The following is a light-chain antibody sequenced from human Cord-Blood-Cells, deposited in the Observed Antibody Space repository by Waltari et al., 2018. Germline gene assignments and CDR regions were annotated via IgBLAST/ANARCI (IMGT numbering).Light chain of an antibody. Sequence: QSALTQPASVSGSPGQSIALSCAGTSRHVGSSNLVSLYQQHPGKAPKLMIYEGSKRPSGVSNRFSGSKSGNTASLTISGLQAEDEADYYCCSYAGSSTFVVFGGGTKLTVL. CDR3: CSYAGSSTFVV. CDR1: SRHVGSSNL. V-gene: IGLV2-23*03. CDR2: EGS. J-gene: IGLJ2*01.